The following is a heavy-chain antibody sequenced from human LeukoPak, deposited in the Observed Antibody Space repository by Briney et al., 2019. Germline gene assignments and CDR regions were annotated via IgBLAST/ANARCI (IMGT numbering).Heavy chain of an antibody. CDR3: AKDHEKYDILTGRHFDY. CDR1: GFTFSGYG. Sequence: GGTLRLSCAASGFTFSGYGMSWVRQAPGKGLEWVSAISGSGGSTYYADSVKGRFTISRDNSKNTLYLQMNSLRAEDTAVYYCAKDHEKYDILTGRHFDYWGQGTLVTVSS. D-gene: IGHD3-9*01. J-gene: IGHJ4*02. CDR2: ISGSGGST. V-gene: IGHV3-23*01.